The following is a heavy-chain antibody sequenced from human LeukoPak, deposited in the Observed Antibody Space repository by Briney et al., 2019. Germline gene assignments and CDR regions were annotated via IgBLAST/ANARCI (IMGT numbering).Heavy chain of an antibody. Sequence: SETLSLTCTVSGGSVSSWYWSWIRQPPGKGLEWTGYIYDSGNTNYNPSLKSRVTISIDTSKNQFSLRLTSVTAADTATYYCARETSLTGYASGLGFNYWGQGILVTVSS. J-gene: IGHJ4*02. D-gene: IGHD6-19*01. CDR1: GGSVSSWY. CDR3: ARETSLTGYASGLGFNY. V-gene: IGHV4-59*02. CDR2: IYDSGNT.